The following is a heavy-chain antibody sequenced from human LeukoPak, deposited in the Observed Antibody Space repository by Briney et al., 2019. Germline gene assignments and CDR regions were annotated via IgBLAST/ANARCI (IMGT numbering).Heavy chain of an antibody. CDR1: GGSFSGYY. V-gene: IGHV4-34*01. Sequence: SETLSLTFAVYGGSFSGYYWSWIRQPPGKGLEWIGEINHSGSTNYNPSLESRVTISVDTSKNQFSLKLSSVTAADTAVYYCARAKGTGLRGYSYGYYFDYWGQGTLVTVSS. D-gene: IGHD5-18*01. CDR2: INHSGST. CDR3: ARAKGTGLRGYSYGYYFDY. J-gene: IGHJ4*02.